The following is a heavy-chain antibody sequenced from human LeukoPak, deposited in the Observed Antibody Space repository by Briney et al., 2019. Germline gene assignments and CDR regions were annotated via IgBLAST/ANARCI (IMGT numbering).Heavy chain of an antibody. J-gene: IGHJ4*02. V-gene: IGHV3-23*01. Sequence: GGSLRLSCAASGFTFSSYAMTWVRQAPGKGLKWVSTISGSGGSTYYADSVKGRFTISRDNSKNTLYLQMNSLRAEDTAVYYCAIHPGGAGDYFDYWGQGTLVTVSS. CDR1: GFTFSSYA. D-gene: IGHD3-10*01. CDR3: AIHPGGAGDYFDY. CDR2: ISGSGGST.